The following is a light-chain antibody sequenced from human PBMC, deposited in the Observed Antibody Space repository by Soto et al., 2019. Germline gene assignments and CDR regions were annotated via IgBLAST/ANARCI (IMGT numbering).Light chain of an antibody. V-gene: IGLV2-14*01. CDR3: SSGTSSSTWV. CDR2: DVS. Sequence: QSALTQPASVSGSPGQSIAISCTGSSSDVGGYNSVSWYQQHPGKAPKLMIYDVSNRPSGVSNRFSGSKSGNTASLTISGLQAEDEANYYCSSGTSSSTWVFGGGTQLTVL. CDR1: SSDVGGYNS. J-gene: IGLJ3*02.